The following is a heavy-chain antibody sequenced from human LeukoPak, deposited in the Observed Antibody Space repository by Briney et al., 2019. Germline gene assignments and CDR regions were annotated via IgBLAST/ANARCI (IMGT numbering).Heavy chain of an antibody. CDR2: IYPGDSDT. D-gene: IGHD2-15*01. Sequence: GESLKISCKGSGYSFTSYWIGWVRQMPGKGLEWMGIIYPGDSDTRYSPSFQGQVTISTDNSISTAYLHWSSLEASDTAMYYCARRPGYCSGGRCWVLDYWGQGTLVTVSS. V-gene: IGHV5-51*01. CDR1: GYSFTSYW. J-gene: IGHJ4*02. CDR3: ARRPGYCSGGRCWVLDY.